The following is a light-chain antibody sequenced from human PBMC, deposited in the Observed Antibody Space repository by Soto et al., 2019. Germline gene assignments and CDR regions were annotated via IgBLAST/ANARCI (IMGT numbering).Light chain of an antibody. V-gene: IGKV3-11*01. Sequence: EIVLTQSPVTLSLSPGERATLSCRASQTVGSYLAWYQQKPGQAPRLLIYDASNRAAGIPARFRGSGSGTELTLTINSLEPEDFAVYYCQQRSNWPSTFGGGTKVEIK. CDR1: QTVGSY. CDR3: QQRSNWPST. CDR2: DAS. J-gene: IGKJ4*01.